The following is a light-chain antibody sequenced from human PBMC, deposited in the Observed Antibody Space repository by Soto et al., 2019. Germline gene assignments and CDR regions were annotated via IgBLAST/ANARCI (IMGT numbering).Light chain of an antibody. CDR3: QQYYSYPWT. V-gene: IGKV2-28*01. J-gene: IGKJ1*01. Sequence: EIVLTQSPLSLPVTPGERASISCRSSRRILGSSGYNYLNWYLQKPGQSPQXVIYLGSSRASGVPSRFSGSGSGTDFTLTISCLQSEDFATYYCQQYYSYPWTFGQGTKVDIK. CDR2: LGS. CDR1: RRILGSSGYNY.